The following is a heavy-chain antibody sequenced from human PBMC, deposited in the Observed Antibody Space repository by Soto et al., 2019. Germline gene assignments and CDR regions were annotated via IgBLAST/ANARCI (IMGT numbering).Heavy chain of an antibody. Sequence: DVQLVESGGGLVQPGGSLRLSCAASGFTFSSSEMYWVRQAPGKGLEWISYIHPGGQTIFYAESVKGRFTSSRDNAKHSVYLQMNSLRAEDTAVYYCARRGSRWGRGTKVTVSS. CDR2: IHPGGQTI. D-gene: IGHD2-15*01. V-gene: IGHV3-48*03. CDR1: GFTFSSSE. J-gene: IGHJ3*01. CDR3: ARRGSR.